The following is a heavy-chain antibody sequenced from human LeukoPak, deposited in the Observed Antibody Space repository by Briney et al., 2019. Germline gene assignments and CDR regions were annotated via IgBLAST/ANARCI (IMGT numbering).Heavy chain of an antibody. D-gene: IGHD2-2*01. CDR3: ARDKIGTSHNWFDP. V-gene: IGHV3-23*01. CDR1: GFTFSSYA. Sequence: QPGGSLRLSCAASGFTFSSYAMSWVRQAPGKGLEWVSAISGSGGSTYYADSVKGRFTISRDNSKNTLYLQMNSLRAEDTAVYYCARDKIGTSHNWFDPWGQGTLVTVSS. J-gene: IGHJ5*02. CDR2: ISGSGGST.